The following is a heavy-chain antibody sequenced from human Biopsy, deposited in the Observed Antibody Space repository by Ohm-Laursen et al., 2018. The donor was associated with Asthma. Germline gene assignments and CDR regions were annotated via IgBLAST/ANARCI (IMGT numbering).Heavy chain of an antibody. CDR3: ARDRPITMVRGVIITFDP. J-gene: IGHJ5*02. V-gene: IGHV3-11*05. CDR1: GFTFSDYY. Sequence: SLRLSCAASGFTFSDYYMGWIRQAPGKGLEWISYINGKSNSIEYADSVKGRFTISRDNAKNSLYLQMNSLRAEDTAVYYCARDRPITMVRGVIITFDPWGQGTLVTVSS. CDR2: INGKSNSI. D-gene: IGHD3-10*01.